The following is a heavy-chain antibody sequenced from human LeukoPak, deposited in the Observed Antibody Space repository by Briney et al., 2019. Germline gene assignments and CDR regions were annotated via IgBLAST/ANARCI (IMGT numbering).Heavy chain of an antibody. V-gene: IGHV3-30*02. CDR3: ANGGRTFDWLFQSLDY. D-gene: IGHD3-9*01. CDR2: IRYDEISK. J-gene: IGHJ4*02. CDR1: GFTFSNYA. Sequence: PGGSLRLSCAASGFTFSNYAMHWVRQAPGKGLEWVAFIRYDEISKYYAESVKGRFAISRDNSRNTLYLQMNSLGAEDTAVYYCANGGRTFDWLFQSLDYWGQGTLVTVSS.